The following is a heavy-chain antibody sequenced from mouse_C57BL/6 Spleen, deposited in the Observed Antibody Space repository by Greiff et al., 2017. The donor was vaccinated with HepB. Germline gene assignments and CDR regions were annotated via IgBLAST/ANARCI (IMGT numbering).Heavy chain of an antibody. D-gene: IGHD2-4*01. V-gene: IGHV5-4*03. CDR1: GFTFSSYA. CDR3: ARSTMIHWYFDV. Sequence: EVKLMESGGGLVKPGGSLKLSCAASGFTFSSYAMSWVRQTPEKRLEWVATISDGGSYTYYPDNVKGRFTISRDNAKNNLYLQMSHLKSEDTAMYYCARSTMIHWYFDVWGTGTTVTVSS. CDR2: ISDGGSYT. J-gene: IGHJ1*03.